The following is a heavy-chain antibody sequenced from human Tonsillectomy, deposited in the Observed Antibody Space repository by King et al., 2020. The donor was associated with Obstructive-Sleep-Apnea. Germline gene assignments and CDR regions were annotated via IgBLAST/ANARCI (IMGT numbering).Heavy chain of an antibody. D-gene: IGHD3-22*01. CDR3: TRDLGYYDTSGYLGFY. CDR1: GFTFGDYA. CDR2: IRRKVYGGTT. V-gene: IGHV3-49*03. Sequence: VQLVESGGGLVQPGRSLRLSCTASGFTFGDYAMSWFRQAPGKGLEGVGFIRRKVYGGTTEYAESVKGRFTISREDSKSIAYLQMTSLKTEDTAVYYCTRDLGYYDTSGYLGFYWGQGTLVTVSS. J-gene: IGHJ4*02.